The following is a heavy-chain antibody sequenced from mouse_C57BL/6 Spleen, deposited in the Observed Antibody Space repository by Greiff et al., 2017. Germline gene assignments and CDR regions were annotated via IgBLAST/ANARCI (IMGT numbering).Heavy chain of an antibody. CDR2: ISNGGGST. CDR1: GFTFSDYY. V-gene: IGHV5-12*01. Sequence: EVQLVESGGGLVQPGGSLKLSYAASGFTFSDYYMYWVRQTPEKRLEWVAYISNGGGSTYYPDTVKGRFTISRDNAKNTLYLQMSRLKSEDTAMYYCARRGYDYDWYFDVWGTGTTVTVSS. J-gene: IGHJ1*03. CDR3: ARRGYDYDWYFDV. D-gene: IGHD2-4*01.